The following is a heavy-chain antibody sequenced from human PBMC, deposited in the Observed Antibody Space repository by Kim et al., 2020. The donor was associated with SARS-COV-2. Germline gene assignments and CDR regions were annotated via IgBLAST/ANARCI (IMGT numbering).Heavy chain of an antibody. J-gene: IGHJ2*01. Sequence: GGSLRLSCAASGFTFSSYDMHWVRQGTEKGLEWVSSIGTKADTYYQDSVKDRFTISRENAKDSFYLQMNSLRAEDTAVYYWARGPIEEGIRATKGYFDLWGRGTVVTVSS. CDR2: IGTKADT. V-gene: IGHV3-13*04. D-gene: IGHD1-20*01. CDR3: ARGPIEEGIRATKGYFDL. CDR1: GFTFSSYD.